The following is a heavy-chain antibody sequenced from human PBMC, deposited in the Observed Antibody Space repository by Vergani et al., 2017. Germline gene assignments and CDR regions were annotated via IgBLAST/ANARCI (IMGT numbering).Heavy chain of an antibody. D-gene: IGHD3-3*01. J-gene: IGHJ3*02. CDR3: AREYYDFWSGSISQAFDI. V-gene: IGHV4-59*12. Sequence: QVQLQQSGPGLVKPSETLSLTCTVSGASISSYYWSWIRQPPGKGLEWIGNIYYSGTTDYNPSLKSRVTISVDTSKNQFSLKLSSVTAADTAVYYCAREYYDFWSGSISQAFDIWGQGTMVTVSS. CDR2: IYYSGTT. CDR1: GASISSYY.